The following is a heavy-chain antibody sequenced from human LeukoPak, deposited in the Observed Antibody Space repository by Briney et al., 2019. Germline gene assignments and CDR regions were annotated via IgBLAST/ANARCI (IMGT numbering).Heavy chain of an antibody. CDR1: GFTLSSYW. V-gene: IGHV3-7*01. CDR3: ARWATSFDF. D-gene: IGHD1-26*01. CDR2: IKQDGSEK. J-gene: IGHJ4*02. Sequence: PGGSLRLSCAASGFTLSSYWMSWVRQAPGKGLEGVAHIKQDGSEKYYVDSVTGRFTISRDNAKNSLFLQMNSLRAEDTAVYFCARWATSFDFWGQGILVTVSS.